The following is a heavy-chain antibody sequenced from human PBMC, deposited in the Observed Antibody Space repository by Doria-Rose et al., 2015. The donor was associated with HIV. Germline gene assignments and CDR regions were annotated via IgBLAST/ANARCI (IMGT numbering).Heavy chain of an antibody. Sequence: QVQLQESGPGLVKPAETLSLTCTVSGGSISSYHWNWIRQPPGKGLEWIGYIYSSGSTHYNSSHKSRVTISIDTSKNNFSLKRSFGTAADTAVYYCARFRPSRGIYYSLDVWGKGTTVTVSS. D-gene: IGHD3-10*01. J-gene: IGHJ6*03. V-gene: IGHV4-4*09. CDR1: GGSISSYH. CDR2: IYSSGST. CDR3: ARFRPSRGIYYSLDV.